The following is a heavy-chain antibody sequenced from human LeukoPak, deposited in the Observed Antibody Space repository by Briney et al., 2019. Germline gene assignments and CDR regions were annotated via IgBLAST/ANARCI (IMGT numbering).Heavy chain of an antibody. Sequence: SQTLSLTCAISGDSVSSNSAAWTWIRQSPSRGLEWLGGTYYRSKWYNDYAVSVKRRITIDPDTSKNQFSLQLNSVTPEDTAVYYCAREYSGNSFDYWGQGTLVTVSS. CDR1: GDSVSSNSAA. CDR2: TYYRSKWYN. J-gene: IGHJ4*02. CDR3: AREYSGNSFDY. V-gene: IGHV6-1*01. D-gene: IGHD1-26*01.